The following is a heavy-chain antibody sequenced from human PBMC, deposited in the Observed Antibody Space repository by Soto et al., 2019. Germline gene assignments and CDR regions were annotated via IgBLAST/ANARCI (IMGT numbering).Heavy chain of an antibody. CDR3: ARQDDSSGYYAFDI. J-gene: IGHJ3*02. Sequence: PGESLKISCKGSGYRFTNYWLGWVRQMPGKGLEWIGIIYPGDSDIRNSPSFQGQVTISVDKSISTAYLQWSSLKASDTAMYYCARQDDSSGYYAFDIWGQGTMVTVSS. CDR2: IYPGDSDI. V-gene: IGHV5-51*01. CDR1: GYRFTNYW. D-gene: IGHD3-22*01.